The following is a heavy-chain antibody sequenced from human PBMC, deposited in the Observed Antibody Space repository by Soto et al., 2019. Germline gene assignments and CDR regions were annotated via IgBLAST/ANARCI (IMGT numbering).Heavy chain of an antibody. CDR3: GVGTDMVSDY. D-gene: IGHD1-26*01. J-gene: IGHJ4*02. Sequence: GASVKVSCKASGYTFTGYYMHWVRQAPGQGLEWMGLINPNGGGTSYAQKFQGRVTMTRDTSTSTVYMELSSLRSEDTAVYYCGVGTDMVSDYWGQGTLVTVSS. V-gene: IGHV1-46*01. CDR1: GYTFTGYY. CDR2: INPNGGGT.